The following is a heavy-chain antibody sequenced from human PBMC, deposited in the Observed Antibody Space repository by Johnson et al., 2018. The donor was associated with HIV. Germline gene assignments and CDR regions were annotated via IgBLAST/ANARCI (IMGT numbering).Heavy chain of an antibody. J-gene: IGHJ3*02. Sequence: QEQLVESGGGVVQPGRSLRLSCVASGYSFRNSAMHWVRQAPGKGLEWVATIWSDGTNKYYGDSVKGRFTVSRDSSKNTLFLQMTSLRVEDTAVYYCARYYFGAGSYYNPDAFDMWGRGTKVTVSS. V-gene: IGHV3-33*01. CDR1: GYSFRNSA. CDR2: IWSDGTNK. D-gene: IGHD3-10*01. CDR3: ARYYFGAGSYYNPDAFDM.